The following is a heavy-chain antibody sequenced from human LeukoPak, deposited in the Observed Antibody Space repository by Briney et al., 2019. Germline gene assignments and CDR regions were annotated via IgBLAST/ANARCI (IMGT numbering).Heavy chain of an antibody. Sequence: SETLSLTCAVYGGSFSGYYWSWIRQPPGKGLEWIGEINHSGSTNYNPSLKSRVTISVDTSKNQFSLKLSSVTAADTAVCYCARGQNYYDSSGYLQHWGQGTLVTVSS. CDR2: INHSGST. CDR1: GGSFSGYY. CDR3: ARGQNYYDSSGYLQH. D-gene: IGHD3-22*01. V-gene: IGHV4-34*01. J-gene: IGHJ1*01.